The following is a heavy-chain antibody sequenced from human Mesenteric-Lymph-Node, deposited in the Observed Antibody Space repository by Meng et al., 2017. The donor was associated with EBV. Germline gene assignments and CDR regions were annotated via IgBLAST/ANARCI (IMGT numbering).Heavy chain of an antibody. V-gene: IGHV1-2*04. J-gene: IGHJ4*02. D-gene: IGHD2-2*01. Sequence: QVQLVQSGAEVKKPGASVKVSCKASGYTFTGYYLHWVRQAPGQGLEWMGWINPNIGDTNYAQKFQGWVTMTRDTSINTAYMELSSLRSDATAVYYCATLPAASTPHFSAWGQGTLVTVSS. CDR1: GYTFTGYY. CDR3: ATLPAASTPHFSA. CDR2: INPNIGDT.